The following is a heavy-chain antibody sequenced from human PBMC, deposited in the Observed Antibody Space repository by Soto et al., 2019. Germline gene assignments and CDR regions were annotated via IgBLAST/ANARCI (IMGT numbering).Heavy chain of an antibody. J-gene: IGHJ6*02. CDR3: ARDRYSYYDFWSGSRSYYYYRIEV. CDR2: IKQDGSEK. V-gene: IGHV3-7*01. CDR1: GFTFGSYW. Sequence: GGSLRLSCAASGFTFGSYWMSWVRQAPGKGLEWVANIKQDGSEKYYVDSVKGRFTISRDNAKNSLYLQMNSLRAEDTAVYYCARDRYSYYDFWSGSRSYYYYRIEVWGQGTTVTVPS. D-gene: IGHD3-3*01.